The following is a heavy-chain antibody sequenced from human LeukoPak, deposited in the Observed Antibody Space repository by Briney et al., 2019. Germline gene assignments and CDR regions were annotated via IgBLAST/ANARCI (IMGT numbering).Heavy chain of an antibody. CDR3: ARDSQRAFDI. CDR2: ISYDGSEK. Sequence: GGSLRLSCAASGYTFSANGMHWVRQAPGKGLEWVGMISYDGSEKYYEDSVKGRFTISRDDSKSTLYLQMNSLRAEDTAVYYCARDSQRAFDIWGQGTMVTVSS. J-gene: IGHJ3*02. V-gene: IGHV3-33*01. CDR1: GYTFSANG.